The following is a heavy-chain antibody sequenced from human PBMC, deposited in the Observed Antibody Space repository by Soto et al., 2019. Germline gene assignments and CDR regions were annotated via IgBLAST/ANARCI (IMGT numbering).Heavy chain of an antibody. Sequence: GEALKISCKGSGYSFTSYWIGWVRQMPGKSLDWMGIIYPGDSDTRYNPSFQGQVTISADKSISTAYLQWSSLKASDTAMYYCATTYYYDSSGYTIPDWFDPWGQGTLVTVSS. CDR3: ATTYYYDSSGYTIPDWFDP. J-gene: IGHJ5*02. D-gene: IGHD3-22*01. CDR1: GYSFTSYW. CDR2: IYPGDSDT. V-gene: IGHV5-51*01.